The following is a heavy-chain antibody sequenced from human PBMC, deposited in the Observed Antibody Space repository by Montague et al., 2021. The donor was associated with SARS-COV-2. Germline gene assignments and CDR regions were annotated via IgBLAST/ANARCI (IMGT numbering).Heavy chain of an antibody. CDR3: TRGAMSMIRGLRSGYYFDY. CDR1: GFSFGDYV. D-gene: IGHD3-10*01. CDR2: IRDKAYGGTN. V-gene: IGHV3-49*04. Sequence: SLRLSCAASGFSFGDYVMSWVRQAPGKGLEWVSFIRDKAYGGTNEYAASVKGRFTISRDDSKSIAYLKMDSLKTEDTAVYYCTRGAMSMIRGLRSGYYFDYWGQGTLVTVSS. J-gene: IGHJ4*02.